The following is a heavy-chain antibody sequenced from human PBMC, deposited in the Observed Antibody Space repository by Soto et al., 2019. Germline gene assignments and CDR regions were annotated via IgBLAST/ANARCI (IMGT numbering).Heavy chain of an antibody. CDR2: IYYSGST. Sequence: QLQLQESGPGLVKPSETLSLTCTVSGGSISSSSYYWGWIRQPPGKGLEWIGSIYYSGSTYYNPSLKSRVTISVDTSKNQFSLKLSSVTAADTAVYYCARRLGYCISTSCYEGSNWFDPWGQGTLVTVSS. J-gene: IGHJ5*02. CDR3: ARRLGYCISTSCYEGSNWFDP. CDR1: GGSISSSSYY. D-gene: IGHD2-2*01. V-gene: IGHV4-39*01.